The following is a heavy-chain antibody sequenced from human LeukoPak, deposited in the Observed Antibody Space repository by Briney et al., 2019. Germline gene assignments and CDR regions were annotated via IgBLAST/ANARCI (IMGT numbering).Heavy chain of an antibody. D-gene: IGHD1-26*01. CDR2: ISAYNGNT. V-gene: IGHV1-18*01. CDR1: GYTFTSYG. Sequence: ASVKVSCKASGYTFTSYGISWVRQAPGQGLEWMGWISAYNGNTNYAQKLQGRVTMTTDTSTSTAYMELRSLRSDDTAVYYCARDGRQWELLPVNYWGQGTLVTVSS. CDR3: ARDGRQWELLPVNY. J-gene: IGHJ4*02.